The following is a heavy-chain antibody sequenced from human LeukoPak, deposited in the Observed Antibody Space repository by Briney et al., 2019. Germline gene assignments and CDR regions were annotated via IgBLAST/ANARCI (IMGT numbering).Heavy chain of an antibody. V-gene: IGHV3-30*03. Sequence: GGSLRLSCAASGFTFSSYWMSWVRQAPGKGLEWVAVISYDGSNKYYADSVKGRFTISRDNSKNTLYLQMNSLRAEDTAVYYCATLEIGYAVAVDYWGQGTLVTVSS. CDR2: ISYDGSNK. CDR1: GFTFSSYW. J-gene: IGHJ4*02. CDR3: ATLEIGYAVAVDY. D-gene: IGHD6-19*01.